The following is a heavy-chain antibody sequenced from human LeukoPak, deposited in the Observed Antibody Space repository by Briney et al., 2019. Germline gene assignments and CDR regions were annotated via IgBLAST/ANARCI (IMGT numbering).Heavy chain of an antibody. CDR1: GGTFSSYA. V-gene: IGHV1-69*13. J-gene: IGHJ6*02. CDR3: ARSTVTTGHDYYYYYGMDV. CDR2: IIPIFGTA. Sequence: LRASVKVSCKASGGTFSSYAISWVRQAPGQGLEWMGGIIPIFGTANYAQKFQGRVTITADESTSTAYMELSSLRSEDTAVYYCARSTVTTGHDYYYYYGMDVWGQGTAVTVSS. D-gene: IGHD4-11*01.